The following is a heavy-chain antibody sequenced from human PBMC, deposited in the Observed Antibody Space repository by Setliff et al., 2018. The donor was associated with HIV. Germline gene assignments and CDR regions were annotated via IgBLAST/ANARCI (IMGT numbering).Heavy chain of an antibody. V-gene: IGHV4-39*01. CDR3: TIPASSLAPN. CDR2: IYYSGTT. Sequence: SETLSLTCSVFGGSISSRSYYWGWIRQAPGKGLEWIGSIYYSGTTYYNPSLRGRVTISVDRSRSQFSLTLNSVTAADTAVYYCTIPASSLAPNWGRGTQVTVSS. J-gene: IGHJ4*02. CDR1: GGSISSRSYY.